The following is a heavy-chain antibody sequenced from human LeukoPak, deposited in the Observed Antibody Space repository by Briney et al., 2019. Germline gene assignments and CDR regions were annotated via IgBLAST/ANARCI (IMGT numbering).Heavy chain of an antibody. V-gene: IGHV4-39*07. CDR2: IYYSGST. CDR1: GGSISSSSYY. J-gene: IGHJ4*02. Sequence: SETLSLTCTVSGGSISSSSYYWGWIRQPPGKGLEWIGSIYYSGSTYYNPSLKSRVTISVDTSKNQFSLKLSSVTAADTAVYYCARITDFWSGYYDYWGQGTLVTVSS. D-gene: IGHD3-3*01. CDR3: ARITDFWSGYYDY.